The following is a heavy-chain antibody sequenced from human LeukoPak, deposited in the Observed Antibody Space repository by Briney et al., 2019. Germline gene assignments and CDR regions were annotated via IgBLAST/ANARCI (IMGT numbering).Heavy chain of an antibody. CDR2: INHSGST. V-gene: IGHV4-34*01. CDR3: ARGPTPLYYDFWSGPSARPYGMDV. J-gene: IGHJ6*02. CDR1: GGSLSGYY. D-gene: IGHD3-3*01. Sequence: SETLSLTCGVYGGSLSGYYWSWIRQPPGKGLEWIGEINHSGSTNYNPSLKSRVTISIDTSKNQFSLKLSSVTAADTAVYYCARGPTPLYYDFWSGPSARPYGMDVWGQGTTVTVSS.